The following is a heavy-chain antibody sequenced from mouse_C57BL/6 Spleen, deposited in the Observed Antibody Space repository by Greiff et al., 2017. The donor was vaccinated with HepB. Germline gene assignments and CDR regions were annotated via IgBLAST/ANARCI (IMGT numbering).Heavy chain of an antibody. J-gene: IGHJ4*01. D-gene: IGHD3-2*02. V-gene: IGHV5-9-1*02. CDR3: TYSSGYYAMDY. Sequence: EVKLMESGEGLVKPGGSLKLSCAASGFTFSSYAMSWVRQTPEKRLEWVAYISSGGDYIYYADTVKGRFTISRDNARNTLYLQMSSLKSEDTAMYYCTYSSGYYAMDYWGQGTSVTVSS. CDR1: GFTFSSYA. CDR2: ISSGGDYI.